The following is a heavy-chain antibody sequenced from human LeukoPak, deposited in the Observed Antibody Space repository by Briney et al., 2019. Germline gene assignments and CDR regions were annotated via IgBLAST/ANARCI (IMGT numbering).Heavy chain of an antibody. Sequence: GSSVKVSCKASGGTFSSYAISWVRQAPGQGLEWMGGIIPTFGTANYAQKFQGRVTITADESTSTAYMELSSLRSEDTAVYYCARAPREYQLLWSAFDIWGQGTMVTVSS. V-gene: IGHV1-69*01. D-gene: IGHD2-2*01. CDR1: GGTFSSYA. CDR3: ARAPREYQLLWSAFDI. J-gene: IGHJ3*02. CDR2: IIPTFGTA.